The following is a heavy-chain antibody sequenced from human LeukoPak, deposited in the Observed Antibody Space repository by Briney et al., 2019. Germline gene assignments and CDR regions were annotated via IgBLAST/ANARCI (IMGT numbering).Heavy chain of an antibody. Sequence: ASVKVSCKASGYTFTSYGISWVRQAPGQGLEWMGWISAYNGNTNYAQKLQGRVTMTTDTSTSTAYMELRSLRSDDTAVYYCAREGYCSGGSCYRAYYYGMDVWGQGTTVTVSS. CDR3: AREGYCSGGSCYRAYYYGMDV. J-gene: IGHJ6*02. V-gene: IGHV1-18*01. D-gene: IGHD2-15*01. CDR2: ISAYNGNT. CDR1: GYTFTSYG.